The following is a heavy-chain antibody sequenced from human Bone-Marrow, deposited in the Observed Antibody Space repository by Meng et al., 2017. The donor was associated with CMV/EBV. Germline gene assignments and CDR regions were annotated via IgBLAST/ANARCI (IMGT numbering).Heavy chain of an antibody. CDR1: GFTFSSYA. CDR2: ITGSGGGT. J-gene: IGHJ6*02. Sequence: GGSLRLSCAASGFTFSSYAMNWVRQAPGKGLQWVSGITGSGGGTYYADSVKGRFTISRDNSKKTLYLHMNSLRVEDTAVYYCAKDSGLTGYGDYGIDYYYYGMDVWGQGTTVTVPS. CDR3: AKDSGLTGYGDYGIDYYYYGMDV. D-gene: IGHD4-17*01. V-gene: IGHV3-23*01.